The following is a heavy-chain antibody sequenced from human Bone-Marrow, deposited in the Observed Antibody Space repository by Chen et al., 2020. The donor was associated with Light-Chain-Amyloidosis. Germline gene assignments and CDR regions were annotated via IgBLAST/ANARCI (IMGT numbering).Heavy chain of an antibody. CDR2: IYPDDSDA. J-gene: IGHJ4*02. CDR1: GYTFPTYG. CDR3: ARRRDGYNFDY. D-gene: IGHD5-12*01. Sequence: EVQLEQSGPEVKKPGESLKISCKGSGYTFPTYGIGWFREMPGKGLEWMGVIYPDDSDARYSPSFEGQVTISADKSITTAYLQWRSLKASDTAMYYCARRRDGYNFDYWGQGTLVTVSS. V-gene: IGHV5-51*01.